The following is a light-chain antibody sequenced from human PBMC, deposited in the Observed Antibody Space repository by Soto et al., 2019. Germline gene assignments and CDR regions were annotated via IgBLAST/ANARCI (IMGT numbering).Light chain of an antibody. CDR3: QNERT. CDR2: GAS. Sequence: DIQMTQSPSTLSASVGDRVTITCRASQTISRWLAWYQQKPGKAPKLLIYGASSLERGVPSRCSGSGSGTEFTLTISRLQREDFATYYCQNERTFGQGTKVEVK. CDR1: QTISRW. J-gene: IGKJ1*01. V-gene: IGKV1-5*01.